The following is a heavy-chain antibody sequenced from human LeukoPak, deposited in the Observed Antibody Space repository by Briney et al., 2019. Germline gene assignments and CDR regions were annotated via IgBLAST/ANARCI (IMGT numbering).Heavy chain of an antibody. Sequence: SETVALTCSLSGGSISSSCYYWGWIRQPPGRGVEWIGSNYYSGSTYYNPSLKSRVTISVDTSKNQFSLKLSSVTAADTAVYYCAREILYSYGFPMLGAFDIWGQGTMVTVSS. D-gene: IGHD5-18*01. CDR1: GGSISSSCYY. CDR3: AREILYSYGFPMLGAFDI. CDR2: NYYSGST. V-gene: IGHV4-39*07. J-gene: IGHJ3*02.